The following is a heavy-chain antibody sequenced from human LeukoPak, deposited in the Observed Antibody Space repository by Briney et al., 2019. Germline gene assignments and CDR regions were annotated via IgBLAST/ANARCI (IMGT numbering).Heavy chain of an antibody. D-gene: IGHD1-1*01. V-gene: IGHV4-34*01. J-gene: IGHJ5*02. CDR2: INHGRST. CDR1: GGSFSGYY. CDR3: ARNEDNWFDP. Sequence: SETLSLTCAVSGGSFSGYYWSWIRQPPGKGLEWIGEINHGRSTNYNPSLKSRVTMSVDTSKNQFPLKLSSVTAADTAVYYCARNEDNWFDPWGQGTLVTVSS.